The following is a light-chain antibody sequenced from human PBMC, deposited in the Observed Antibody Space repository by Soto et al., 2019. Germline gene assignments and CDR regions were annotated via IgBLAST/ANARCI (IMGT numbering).Light chain of an antibody. J-gene: IGKJ5*01. CDR3: QQYYSTPPT. CDR2: WAS. CDR1: QSVLYSSNNMNY. Sequence: DIVMTQSPDSLPVSLGERATINCKSSQSVLYSSNNMNYLAWYQQKPGQPPKLLIYWASARESGVPDRFSGSGSGTDFTLTISSLQAEDVAVYYCQQYYSTPPTFGQGTRLEIK. V-gene: IGKV4-1*01.